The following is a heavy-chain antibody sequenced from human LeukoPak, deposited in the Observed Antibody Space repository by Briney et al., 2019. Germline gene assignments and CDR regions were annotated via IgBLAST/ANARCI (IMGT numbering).Heavy chain of an antibody. CDR2: IYTSGST. V-gene: IGHV4-4*07. Sequence: KTSETLSLTCTVSGGSISSYYWSWIRQPAGKGLEWIGRIYTSGSTNYNPSLKSRVTISVDKSKNQFSLKLSSVTAADTAVYYCASNYDFWSDYYHFDYWGQGTLVTVSS. CDR1: GGSISSYY. J-gene: IGHJ4*02. D-gene: IGHD3-3*01. CDR3: ASNYDFWSDYYHFDY.